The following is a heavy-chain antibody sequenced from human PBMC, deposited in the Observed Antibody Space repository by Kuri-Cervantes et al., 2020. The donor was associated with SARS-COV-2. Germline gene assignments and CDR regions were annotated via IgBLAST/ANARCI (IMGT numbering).Heavy chain of an antibody. D-gene: IGHD2-2*01. Sequence: SETLSLTCTVSGGSISSYYWSWIRQPPGKGLEWIGYIYYSGSTNYNPSLKSRVTISVDTSKNQFSLKLSSVTAADTAVYYCARGYCSSTSCYWDGDWFDPWGQGTLVTVSS. J-gene: IGHJ5*02. CDR3: ARGYCSSTSCYWDGDWFDP. CDR1: GGSISSYY. V-gene: IGHV4-59*01. CDR2: IYYSGST.